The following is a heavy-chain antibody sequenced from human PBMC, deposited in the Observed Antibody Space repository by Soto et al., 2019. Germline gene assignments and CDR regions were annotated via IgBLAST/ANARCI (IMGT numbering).Heavy chain of an antibody. CDR3: VGTGTTGDY. CDR1: GASVRSGDYY. D-gene: IGHD4-17*01. CDR2: IYNSGGS. Sequence: SETLSLTCSVSGASVRSGDYYWSCIRQAPGKGLEWIGYIYNSGGSYYIPSLKGRLTISIDTSKNQFSLKLNSVTAADTAIYYCVGTGTTGDYWGRGTLVTVSS. V-gene: IGHV4-30-4*01. J-gene: IGHJ4*02.